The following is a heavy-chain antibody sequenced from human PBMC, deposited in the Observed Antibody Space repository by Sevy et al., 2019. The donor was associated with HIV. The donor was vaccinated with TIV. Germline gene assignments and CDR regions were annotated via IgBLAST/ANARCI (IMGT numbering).Heavy chain of an antibody. J-gene: IGHJ4*02. CDR1: GFSFSGYG. CDR3: ARERRAGAGMGYYFDF. Sequence: GGSLRLSCAASGFSFSGYGMHWVRQAPGKGLEWVAVIWYDGTNKEYKDSVKGRYTISIDKSKNTLSRQMNSLSAEDTAVYYCARERRAGAGMGYYFDFWGQGTLVTVSS. CDR2: IWYDGTNK. V-gene: IGHV3-33*01. D-gene: IGHD6-19*01.